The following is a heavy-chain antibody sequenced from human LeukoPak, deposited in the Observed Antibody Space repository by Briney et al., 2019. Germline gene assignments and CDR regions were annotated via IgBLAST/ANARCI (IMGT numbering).Heavy chain of an antibody. Sequence: GGSLRLSCAASGFTFSSYSMNWVHQAPGKGLEWVSSISSSSSYIYYADSVKGRFTISRDNAKSSLYLQMNSLRAEDTAVYYCARGLRGSSNYYFDYWGQGTLVTVSS. V-gene: IGHV3-21*01. D-gene: IGHD1-1*01. CDR1: GFTFSSYS. CDR3: ARGLRGSSNYYFDY. CDR2: ISSSSSYI. J-gene: IGHJ4*02.